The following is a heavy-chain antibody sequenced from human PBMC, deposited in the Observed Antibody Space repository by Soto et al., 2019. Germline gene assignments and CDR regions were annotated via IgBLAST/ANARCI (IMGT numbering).Heavy chain of an antibody. D-gene: IGHD5-18*01. CDR2: IYYSGST. J-gene: IGHJ5*02. CDR1: GGSISSCGYY. V-gene: IGHV4-31*03. CDR3: ARSYSYGLDNWFDP. Sequence: PSETLSLTCTVSGGSISSCGYYWSWIRHHPGKGLEWIGYIYYSGSTYYNPSLKSRVTISVDTSKNQFSLKLSSVTAADTAVYYCARSYSYGLDNWFDPWGQGTLVTVSS.